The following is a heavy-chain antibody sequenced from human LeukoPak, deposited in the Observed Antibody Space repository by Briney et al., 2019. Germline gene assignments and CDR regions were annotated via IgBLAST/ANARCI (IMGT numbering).Heavy chain of an antibody. Sequence: ASVKVSCKASGYTFTSYGISWVRQAPGQGLEWMGWISAYNGNTNYAQKLQGRVTMTRDTSISTAYMELSRLRSDDTAVYYCARDSGSSLGFDYWGQGTLVTVSS. CDR2: ISAYNGNT. CDR1: GYTFTSYG. D-gene: IGHD1-26*01. CDR3: ARDSGSSLGFDY. V-gene: IGHV1-18*01. J-gene: IGHJ4*02.